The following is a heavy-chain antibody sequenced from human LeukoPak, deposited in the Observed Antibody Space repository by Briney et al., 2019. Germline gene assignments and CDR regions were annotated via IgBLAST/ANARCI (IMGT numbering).Heavy chain of an antibody. CDR3: ASSIVYCSSTSCYFN. CDR1: GYTXTGYF. Sequence: GASVKVSCKASGYTXTGYFMHWVRQAPGQGLESMGWINPNSGGTNYAQKFQGRVTMTRDTSISTAYMELSRLRSDDTAVYYCASSIVYCSSTSCYFNWGQGTLVTVSS. CDR2: INPNSGGT. V-gene: IGHV1-2*02. J-gene: IGHJ4*02. D-gene: IGHD2-2*01.